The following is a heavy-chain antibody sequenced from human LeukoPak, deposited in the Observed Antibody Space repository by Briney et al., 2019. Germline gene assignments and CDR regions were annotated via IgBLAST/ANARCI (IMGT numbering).Heavy chain of an antibody. CDR3: AGRPLAAARYFDLY. V-gene: IGHV3-7*01. D-gene: IGHD3-9*01. J-gene: IGHJ4*02. CDR1: GFTFDSYW. CDR2: IKPDGSEK. Sequence: GGSLRLSCVASGFTFDSYWMTWVRQAPGRGLEWVANIKPDGSEKYYVDSVKGRFTISRDNAKNSLFLQMNSLRAEDTAVYYCAGRPLAAARYFDLYWGQGTLVTVSS.